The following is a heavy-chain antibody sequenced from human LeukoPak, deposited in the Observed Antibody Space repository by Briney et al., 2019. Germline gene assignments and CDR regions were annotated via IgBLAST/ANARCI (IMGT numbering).Heavy chain of an antibody. Sequence: PSETLSLTCTVSGGSISSYYWSWLRQPPGKGLEWIGYIYYSGSTNYNPSLKSRVTISVDTSKNQFSLKLSSVTAADTAVYYCARVEIGAFDIWGQGTMVTVSS. CDR1: GGSISSYY. CDR3: ARVEIGAFDI. V-gene: IGHV4-59*08. D-gene: IGHD5-24*01. CDR2: IYYSGST. J-gene: IGHJ3*02.